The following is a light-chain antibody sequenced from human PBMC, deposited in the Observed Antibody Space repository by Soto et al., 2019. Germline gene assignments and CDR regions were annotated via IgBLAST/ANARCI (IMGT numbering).Light chain of an antibody. J-gene: IGKJ1*01. CDR2: GAS. Sequence: EIVMTQSPATLSVSTGERATLSCRASQSVSSNLAWYQQKPGQAPRLLIYGASTRATGIPARFSGSGSGTEFTLTISSLQSEDFALYYCQQYNNWPRTFGQGTKVDIK. CDR1: QSVSSN. CDR3: QQYNNWPRT. V-gene: IGKV3-15*01.